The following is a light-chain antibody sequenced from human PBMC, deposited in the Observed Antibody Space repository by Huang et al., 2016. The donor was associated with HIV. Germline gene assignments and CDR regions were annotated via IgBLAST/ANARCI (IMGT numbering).Light chain of an antibody. CDR3: QQYNNWPPLT. Sequence: EVVITQSPAILSVSPGERATLSCRASQNVNNDLAWYKHNPGQAPRLLIYGASTRATGIPARFSGNGSETEFTLTISSLQSEDFAIYYCQQYNNWPPLTFGGGTKVEIK. J-gene: IGKJ4*01. V-gene: IGKV3-15*01. CDR1: QNVNND. CDR2: GAS.